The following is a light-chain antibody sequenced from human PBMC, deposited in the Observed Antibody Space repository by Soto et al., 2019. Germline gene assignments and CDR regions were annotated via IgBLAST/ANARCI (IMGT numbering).Light chain of an antibody. J-gene: IGKJ4*01. CDR3: QKHDYSPLT. CDR2: SSS. V-gene: IGKV1-27*01. Sequence: DIQMTQSPSSLSASVGDRVTIACRASQGIGNHLSWYQQKPGKVPKLLIYSSSTLQSGVPSRFSGSGSGTEFTLTISSLQPEDVATSYCQKHDYSPLTFGGGTKVEIK. CDR1: QGIGNH.